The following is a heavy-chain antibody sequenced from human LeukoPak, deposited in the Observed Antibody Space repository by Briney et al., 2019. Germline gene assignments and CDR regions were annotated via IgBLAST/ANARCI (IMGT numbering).Heavy chain of an antibody. D-gene: IGHD3-22*01. CDR3: ARRSEQDDIV. V-gene: IGHV4-61*02. CDR2: IYTSGST. CDR1: GGSISSGSYY. Sequence: SETLSLTCSVSGGSISSGSYYWSWIRQPAGKGLEWIGRIYTSGSTNYNPSLKSRVTISVDTSKNQFSLKLSSVTAADTAVYYCARRSEQDDIVWGQGTMVTVSS. J-gene: IGHJ3*01.